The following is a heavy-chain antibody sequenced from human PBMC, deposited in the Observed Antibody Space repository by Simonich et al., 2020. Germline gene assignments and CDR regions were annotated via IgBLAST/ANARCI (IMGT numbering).Heavy chain of an antibody. CDR3: ARVRFEAFDI. CDR2: INPNRGGT. CDR1: GYTFTGSN. J-gene: IGHJ3*02. Sequence: QVQLVQSGAEVKKPGASVKVSCKASGYTFTGSNMHWVRQAPGQGLGWKGWINPNRGGTNYAQKFQGRVTMTRDTSISTAYMELSRLRSDDTAVYYCARVRFEAFDIWGQGTMVTVSS. V-gene: IGHV1-2*02.